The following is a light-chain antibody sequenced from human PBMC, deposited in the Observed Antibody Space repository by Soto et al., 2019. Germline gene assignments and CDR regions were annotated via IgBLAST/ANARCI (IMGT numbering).Light chain of an antibody. CDR3: QQRSSWPLT. CDR1: QSVSSY. CDR2: DAS. J-gene: IGKJ4*01. V-gene: IGKV3-11*01. Sequence: EIVLTQSPATLSLSPGERAALSCRASQSVSSYLAWYQQKPGQAPRLLIYDASNRATGIPARFSGSGSVTDFTLTISSLQSEDFAVYYCQQRSSWPLTFGGGTKVDIK.